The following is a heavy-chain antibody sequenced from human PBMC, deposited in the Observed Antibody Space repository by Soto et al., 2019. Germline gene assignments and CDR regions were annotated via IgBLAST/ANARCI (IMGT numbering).Heavy chain of an antibody. CDR2: INSGGNT. J-gene: IGHJ6*02. CDR3: ASGGDGYGYGEDYYYGMAV. Sequence: EVQLVESGGGLVQPGGSLRLSCAASGFGVSNDYMSWVRQAPGKGLEWVSAINSGGNTYYADSVKGRFTISRDNSKNTVYLQMNSVGAEDTAVYYCASGGDGYGYGEDYYYGMAVWGQGTTVTVSS. D-gene: IGHD3-16*01. V-gene: IGHV3-66*01. CDR1: GFGVSNDY.